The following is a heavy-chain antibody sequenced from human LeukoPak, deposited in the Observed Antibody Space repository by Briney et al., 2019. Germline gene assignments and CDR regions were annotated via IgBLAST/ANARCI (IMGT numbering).Heavy chain of an antibody. CDR3: ANQRGGF. V-gene: IGHV3-23*01. CDR2: ISGTAENT. CDR1: GFIFSSYP. Sequence: PGGSLRLSCAASGFIFSSYPMSWVRQVPGKGLEWVSAISGTAENTYYADSVKGRFSISRDNSRNTVHLQMNSLRPEDTAVYYCANQRGGFWGQGTLVTVSS. J-gene: IGHJ4*02. D-gene: IGHD3-10*01.